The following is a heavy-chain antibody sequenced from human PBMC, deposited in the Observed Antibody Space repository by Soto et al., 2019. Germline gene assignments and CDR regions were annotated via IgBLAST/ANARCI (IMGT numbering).Heavy chain of an antibody. CDR2: ISPKSTYR. CDR1: GFPFRDYY. J-gene: IGHJ4*02. CDR3: ARGGGGGLFEH. D-gene: IGHD2-21*01. V-gene: IGHV3-11*06. Sequence: WGSLRLSCATAGFPFRDYYMSWIRQAPGKGLEWLSHISPKSTYRNYADSVKGRFTISRDNTKSSLFLQVNSLGVEDTAVYYCARGGGGGLFEHWGQGVLVAVSS.